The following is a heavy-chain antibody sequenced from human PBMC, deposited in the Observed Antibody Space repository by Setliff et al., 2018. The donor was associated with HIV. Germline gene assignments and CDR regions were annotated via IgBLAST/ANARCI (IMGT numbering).Heavy chain of an antibody. J-gene: IGHJ4*02. CDR3: ARRGWNGYKAFDY. CDR2: INHSGST. Sequence: SETLSLTCAVSGGSISSSDWWTWVRQPPGRGLEWIGEINHSGSTNYNPSLKSRVTISVDTSKKQFSLNLSSVTAADTAVYYCARRGWNGYKAFDYWGQGALVTVSS. D-gene: IGHD5-12*01. CDR1: GGSISSSDW. V-gene: IGHV4-4*02.